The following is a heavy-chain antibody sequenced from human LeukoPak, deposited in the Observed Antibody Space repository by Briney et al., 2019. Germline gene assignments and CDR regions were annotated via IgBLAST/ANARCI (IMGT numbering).Heavy chain of an antibody. D-gene: IGHD3-10*01. V-gene: IGHV7-4-1*02. CDR2: INTNTGIP. Sequence: ASVKVSCKASGYTFTCYGINWVRQAPGQGLEWRGWINTNTGIPTYAQGFTGRFVFSLDTSVSTAYLQISSLKAEDTAVYYCARVYYGSGSYLPDYYYYGMDVWGQGTTVTVSS. J-gene: IGHJ6*02. CDR3: ARVYYGSGSYLPDYYYYGMDV. CDR1: GYTFTCYG.